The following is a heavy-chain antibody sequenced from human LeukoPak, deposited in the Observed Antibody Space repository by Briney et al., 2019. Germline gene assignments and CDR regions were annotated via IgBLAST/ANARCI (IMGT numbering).Heavy chain of an antibody. J-gene: IGHJ6*03. CDR1: GYTFTSYG. D-gene: IGHD3-3*01. Sequence: GASVKVSCKASGYTFTSYGISWVRQAPGQGLEWMGWISAYNGNTNYAQKLQGRVTMTTDTSTSTAYMELRSLRSDDTAVYYCARGSVPHYDFWSGLSGDYYYYYMDVWGKGTTVTVSS. CDR2: ISAYNGNT. V-gene: IGHV1-18*01. CDR3: ARGSVPHYDFWSGLSGDYYYYYMDV.